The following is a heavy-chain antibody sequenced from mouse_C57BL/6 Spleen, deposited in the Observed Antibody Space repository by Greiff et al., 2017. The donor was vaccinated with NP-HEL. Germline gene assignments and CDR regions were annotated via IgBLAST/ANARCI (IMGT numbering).Heavy chain of an antibody. CDR3: TRMNDGYYRDY. CDR2: IDPETGGT. J-gene: IGHJ2*01. D-gene: IGHD2-3*01. V-gene: IGHV1-15*01. CDR1: GYTFTDYE. Sequence: VQLQESGAELVRPGASVTLSCKASGYTFTDYEMHWVKQTPVPGLEWIGAIDPETGGTAYNQKFKGKAILTADKSSSTAYMELRSLTSEDSAVYYCTRMNDGYYRDYWGQGTTLTVSS.